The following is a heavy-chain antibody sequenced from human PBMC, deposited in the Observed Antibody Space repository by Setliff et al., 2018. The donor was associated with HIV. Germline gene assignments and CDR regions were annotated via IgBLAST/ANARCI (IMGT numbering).Heavy chain of an antibody. CDR2: IYYTGSD. CDR1: GGSISGSGYY. CDR3: ARASQGYYYDSSGYSTLDY. Sequence: NPSETLSLTCSVSGGSISGSGYYWGWVRQAPGKGLEWIGSIYYTGSDYYSPSLKGRFTISRDNAKNTLYLQMNSLRAEDTAVYYCARASQGYYYDSSGYSTLDYWGQGTLVTVSS. J-gene: IGHJ4*02. V-gene: IGHV4-39*01. D-gene: IGHD3-22*01.